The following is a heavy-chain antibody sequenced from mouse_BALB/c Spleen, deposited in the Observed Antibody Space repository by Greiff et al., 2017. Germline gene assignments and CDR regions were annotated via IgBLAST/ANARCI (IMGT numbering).Heavy chain of an antibody. V-gene: IGHV1-87*01. J-gene: IGHJ3*01. CDR3: ARELGGSPFAY. CDR2: IYPGDGDT. Sequence: VQLQQSGAELARPGASAKLSCKASGYTFTSYWMQWVKQRPGQGLEWIGAIYPGDGDTRYTQKFKGKATLTADKSSSTAYMQLSSLASEDSAVYYCARELGGSPFAYWGQGTRVTVSA. CDR1: GYTFTSYW. D-gene: IGHD1-1*02.